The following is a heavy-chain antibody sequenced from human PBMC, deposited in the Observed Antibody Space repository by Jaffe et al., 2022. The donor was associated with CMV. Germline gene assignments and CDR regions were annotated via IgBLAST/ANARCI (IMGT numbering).Heavy chain of an antibody. J-gene: IGHJ6*02. D-gene: IGHD4-17*01. CDR2: ISAYNGNT. V-gene: IGHV1-18*01. CDR3: ARDELVPLGHIDYGDSRWAYLDYYYGMDV. Sequence: QVQLVQSGAEVKKPGASVKVSCKASGYTFTSYGISWVRQAPGQGLEWMGWISAYNGNTNYAQKLQGRVTMTTDTSTSTAYMELRSLRSDDTAVYYCARDELVPLGHIDYGDSRWAYLDYYYGMDVWGQGTTVTVSS. CDR1: GYTFTSYG.